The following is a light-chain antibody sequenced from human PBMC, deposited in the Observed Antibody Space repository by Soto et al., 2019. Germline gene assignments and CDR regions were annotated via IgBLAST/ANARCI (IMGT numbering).Light chain of an antibody. J-gene: IGLJ2*01. CDR2: DVS. CDR1: SSDVGGYNY. Sequence: QSVRSQPRSVSGSPGQAVTISCTGTSSDVGGYNYVSWYQQHPGKAPKLMISDVSKRPSGVPDRFSGSKSGNTASLTISGLQAEDEADYYCCSYAGSYTYVVFGGGTKVTVL. CDR3: CSYAGSYTYVV. V-gene: IGLV2-11*01.